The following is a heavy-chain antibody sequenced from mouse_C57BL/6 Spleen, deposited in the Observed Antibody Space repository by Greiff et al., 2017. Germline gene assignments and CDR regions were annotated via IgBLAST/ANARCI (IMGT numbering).Heavy chain of an antibody. V-gene: IGHV5-4*03. CDR3: ARYGSRSYWYFDV. Sequence: EVKVVESGGGLVKPGGSLKLSCAASGFTFSSYAMSWVRQTPEKRLEWVATISDGGSYTYYPDNVKGRFTISRDNAKNTLYLQMSHLKSEDTAMYYCARYGSRSYWYFDVWGTGTTVTVSS. D-gene: IGHD1-1*01. CDR2: ISDGGSYT. CDR1: GFTFSSYA. J-gene: IGHJ1*03.